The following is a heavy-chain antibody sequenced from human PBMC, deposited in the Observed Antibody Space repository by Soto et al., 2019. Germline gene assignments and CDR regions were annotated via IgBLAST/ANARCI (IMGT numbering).Heavy chain of an antibody. CDR3: ALSYCSSLDDGFDV. J-gene: IGHJ3*01. CDR1: GFSLSTRVVG. D-gene: IGHD6-6*01. V-gene: IGHV2-5*02. Sequence: ITLKESGQTLVKPTQMLTLNCTFSGFSLSTRVVGVGWIRQPPGEALEWLALIYWDDDERYRPSLMSSLTITKDTHKNQVVLTMTNMVCVDTRTNFCALSYCSSLDDGFDVWGLGIWVLVSS. CDR2: IYWDDDE.